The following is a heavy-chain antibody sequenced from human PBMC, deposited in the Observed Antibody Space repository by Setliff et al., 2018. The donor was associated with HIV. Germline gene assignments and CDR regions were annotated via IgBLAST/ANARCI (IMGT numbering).Heavy chain of an antibody. CDR1: GDSIVSDDSTSSHH. Sequence: SETLSLTCRFSGDSIVSDDSTSSHHCSWIRQPPGRGLEWIGTTPDSGSTNYNPSLRSRVTISLDTSTNQFSLRLNSVTAADTAHYFCVVYFGGNGGRGLWGQGTLVTVSS. V-gene: IGHV4-59*11. D-gene: IGHD2-15*01. CDR3: VVYFGGNGGRGL. CDR2: TPDSGST. J-gene: IGHJ4*02.